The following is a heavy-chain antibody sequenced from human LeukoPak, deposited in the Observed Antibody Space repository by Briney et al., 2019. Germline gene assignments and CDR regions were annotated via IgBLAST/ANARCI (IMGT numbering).Heavy chain of an antibody. V-gene: IGHV1-18*01. J-gene: IGHJ4*02. CDR2: ISGNGDNT. CDR1: GYDSTTYG. D-gene: IGHD1-26*01. CDR3: ARVHGYYIGLYYFDY. Sequence: ASVEVSCKASGYDSTTYGLTWVRQAPGQGLEWMGWISGNGDNTKYVEEFQGRVTMTTDTSTSTAYMELRSLRSDDTAVYYCARVHGYYIGLYYFDYWGQGTLVTVSS.